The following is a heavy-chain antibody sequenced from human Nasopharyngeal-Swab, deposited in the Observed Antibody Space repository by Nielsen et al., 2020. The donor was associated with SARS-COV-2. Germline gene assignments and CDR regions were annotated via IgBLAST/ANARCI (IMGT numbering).Heavy chain of an antibody. V-gene: IGHV3-23*03. Sequence: GGSLRLSCAASGLTFSSYAMSWVRQAPGKGLEWVSVIYSGGSSTYYADSVKGRFTISRDNSKNTLYLQMNSLRAEDTAVYYCANLLFSSSWYEGYYYGMDVWGQGTTVTVSS. CDR3: ANLLFSSSWYEGYYYGMDV. CDR1: GLTFSSYA. CDR2: IYSGGSST. D-gene: IGHD6-13*01. J-gene: IGHJ6*02.